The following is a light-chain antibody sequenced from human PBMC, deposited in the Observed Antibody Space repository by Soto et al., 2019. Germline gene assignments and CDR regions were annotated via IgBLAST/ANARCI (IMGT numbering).Light chain of an antibody. CDR2: DAS. Sequence: EIVLTQSPGTLSLSPGERATLSCRASQSVSNSYLAWYQQKPGQAPQLLIYDASIRATGIPYRFSGSGSGTDLTLTISGLEPKDFAVHFCHLDCSFPLTFGGGAKVEIK. CDR3: HLDCSFPLT. J-gene: IGKJ4*01. V-gene: IGKV3-20*01. CDR1: QSVSNSY.